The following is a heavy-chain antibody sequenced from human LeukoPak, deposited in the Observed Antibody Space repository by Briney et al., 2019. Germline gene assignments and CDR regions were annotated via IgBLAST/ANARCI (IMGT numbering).Heavy chain of an antibody. J-gene: IGHJ5*02. CDR2: ISSSGNT. Sequence: SETLSLTCTVSGGSIISGSYYWSWIRQPAGKGLEWIGRISSSGNTNYNPPLKSRVTISIDTSKNQFSLKLSSVTAADTAVYYCARSPSAGWFDPWGQGTLVTVSS. CDR3: ARSPSAGWFDP. CDR1: GGSIISGSYY. V-gene: IGHV4-61*02.